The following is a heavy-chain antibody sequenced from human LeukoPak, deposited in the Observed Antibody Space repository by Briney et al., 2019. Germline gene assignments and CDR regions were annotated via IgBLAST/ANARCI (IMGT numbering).Heavy chain of an antibody. CDR2: IYHSGST. V-gene: IGHV4-34*01. D-gene: IGHD3-16*02. CDR3: ARVGGFSRLGELSLNWFDP. J-gene: IGHJ5*02. Sequence: KPSGTLSLTCAVYGGSFSGYYWSWIRQPPGKGLEWIGYIYHSGSTYYNPSLKSRVTISVDRSKNQFSLKLSSVTAADTAVYYCARVGGFSRLGELSLNWFDPWGQGTLVTVSS. CDR1: GGSFSGYY.